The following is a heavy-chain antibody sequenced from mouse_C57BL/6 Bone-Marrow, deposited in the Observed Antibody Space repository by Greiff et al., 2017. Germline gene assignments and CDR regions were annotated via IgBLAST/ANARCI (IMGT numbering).Heavy chain of an antibody. CDR2: IYPRSGNT. CDR1: GYTFTSYG. D-gene: IGHD1-2*01. CDR3: ARYRLFFDY. V-gene: IGHV1-81*01. J-gene: IGHJ2*01. Sequence: VQLQQPGAELVKPGASVKLSCKASGYTFTSYGISWVKQRTGQGLEWIGEIYPRSGNTYYNEKFKGKATLTADKSSSTAYMELRSLTSEDSAVYFCARYRLFFDYWGQGTTLTVSS.